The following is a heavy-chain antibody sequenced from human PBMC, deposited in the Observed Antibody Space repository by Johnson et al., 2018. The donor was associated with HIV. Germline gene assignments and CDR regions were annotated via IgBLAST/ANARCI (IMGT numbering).Heavy chain of an antibody. CDR1: GFTFSNYG. J-gene: IGHJ3*02. CDR3: ARASDAFDI. Sequence: QVQLVESGGGVVQSGRSLRLSCAASGFTFSNYGMQWVRQAPGKGLEWVAGIWYDGSNKYYADSVKGRFTISRDNSKNTLYLQMNSLRAEDTAVYYCARASDAFDIWGQGTMVTVSP. V-gene: IGHV3-33*01. CDR2: IWYDGSNK.